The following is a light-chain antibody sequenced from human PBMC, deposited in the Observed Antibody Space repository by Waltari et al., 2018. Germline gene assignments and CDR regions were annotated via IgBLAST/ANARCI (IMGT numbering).Light chain of an antibody. CDR3: QKYGTLPAT. V-gene: IGKV3-20*01. Sequence: EIVLTQSQGTLSLSPGDRATLSCRASQSVSRTLARYQQKPGQATRLLIYDASSRATGIPDRFSGSGSGTEFSITISRLEPEDFAVYYCQKYGTLPATFGQGTKVEIK. CDR2: DAS. CDR1: QSVSRT. J-gene: IGKJ1*01.